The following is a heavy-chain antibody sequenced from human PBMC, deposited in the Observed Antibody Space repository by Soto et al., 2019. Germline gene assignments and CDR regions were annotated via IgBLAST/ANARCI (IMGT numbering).Heavy chain of an antibody. CDR1: GFTFSSYG. Sequence: QAQLVESGGGVVQPGRFLRLSCVDSGFTFSSYGMHWVRQAPGKGLEWVAGISYDGRNEFYEDSVKGRFTISRDNSKSTLYLQMNSLRPEDTAVYYCAKDGYYYDSRGYYVWDHWGQGALVIVSS. D-gene: IGHD3-22*01. CDR2: ISYDGRNE. CDR3: AKDGYYYDSRGYYVWDH. V-gene: IGHV3-30*18. J-gene: IGHJ4*02.